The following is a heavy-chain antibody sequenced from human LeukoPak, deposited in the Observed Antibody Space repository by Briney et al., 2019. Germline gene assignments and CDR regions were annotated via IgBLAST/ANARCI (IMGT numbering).Heavy chain of an antibody. J-gene: IGHJ4*02. Sequence: ASVKVSCQASGYTLTHYYLHWVRQAPGQGLEWMGIINPSGGRTSYAQKCQGRVTMTRDMSTSTVYMELSSLRAEDTAVYCCRVVVTSLGNIDYWGQGTLVTVSS. CDR1: GYTLTHYY. D-gene: IGHD3-22*01. CDR3: RVVVTSLGNIDY. CDR2: INPSGGRT. V-gene: IGHV1-46*01.